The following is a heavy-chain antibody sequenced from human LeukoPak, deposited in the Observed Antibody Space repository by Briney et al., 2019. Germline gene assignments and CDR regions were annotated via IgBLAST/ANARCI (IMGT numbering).Heavy chain of an antibody. CDR2: IYPNTGGT. J-gene: IGHJ4*02. CDR3: ARENWYFDS. Sequence: ASVKVSCNTSGYSFTNYHMHWVRLAPGQGLEWMGHIYPNTGGTSYAQRFQGRVTMTSDTSVSTVYMQLSSLISDDTGAYYCARENWYFDSWGQGTLVTASS. CDR1: GYSFTNYH. V-gene: IGHV1-2*05. D-gene: IGHD1-1*01.